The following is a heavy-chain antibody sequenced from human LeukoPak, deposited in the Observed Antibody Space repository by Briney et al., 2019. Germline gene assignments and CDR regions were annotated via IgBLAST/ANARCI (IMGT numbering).Heavy chain of an antibody. CDR2: IYHSGSA. Sequence: SETLSLTCAVSGGSISSSNWWSWVRQPPGKGLEWIGEIYHSGSANYNPSLKSRVTISLDKSKKQFSLKLTSVTAADTAVYYCARDAGHQLSRRNYYAMDVWGQGTTVTVSS. J-gene: IGHJ6*02. CDR1: GGSISSSNW. CDR3: ARDAGHQLSRRNYYAMDV. V-gene: IGHV4-4*02. D-gene: IGHD2-2*01.